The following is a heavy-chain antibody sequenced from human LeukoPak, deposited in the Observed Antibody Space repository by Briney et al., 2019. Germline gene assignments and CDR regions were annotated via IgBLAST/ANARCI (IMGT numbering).Heavy chain of an antibody. CDR2: MKEDGTVA. CDR3: VGGGWELDY. D-gene: IGHD1-26*01. Sequence: PGGSLRLSCAASGFTFKDYWMGCVREALGRGLEWVSHMKEDGTVAYYADSERGGFSIFRDDAKSSLFLQINSLTAEDTALHYCVGGGWELDYWGQGTLVTVSS. J-gene: IGHJ4*02. CDR1: GFTFKDYW. V-gene: IGHV3-7*01.